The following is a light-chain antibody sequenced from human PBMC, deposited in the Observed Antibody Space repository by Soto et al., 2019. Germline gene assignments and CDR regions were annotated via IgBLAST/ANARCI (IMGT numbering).Light chain of an antibody. CDR3: LQDYNYPWS. J-gene: IGKJ1*01. V-gene: IGKV1-6*01. Sequence: INMTQSRSSLSASVGDRVTITFRASQGIRNDLDWYQQKPGKAPKLLIYGASNLQSGVPSRFSGSGSGTDFTLTISSLQPEDFATYYCLQDYNYPWSFGQGTKV. CDR2: GAS. CDR1: QGIRND.